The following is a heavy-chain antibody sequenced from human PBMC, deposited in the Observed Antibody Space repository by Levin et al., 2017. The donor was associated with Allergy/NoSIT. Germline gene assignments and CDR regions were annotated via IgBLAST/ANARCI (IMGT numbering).Heavy chain of an antibody. J-gene: IGHJ5*02. D-gene: IGHD3-3*01. Sequence: ASVKVSCKASGYTFTSYDINWVRQATGQGLEWMGWMNPNSGNTGYAQKFQGRVTMTRNTSISTAYMELSSLRSEDTAVYYCARVRITIFGVVIGGPKEFDPWGQGTLVTVSS. CDR2: MNPNSGNT. CDR1: GYTFTSYD. V-gene: IGHV1-8*01. CDR3: ARVRITIFGVVIGGPKEFDP.